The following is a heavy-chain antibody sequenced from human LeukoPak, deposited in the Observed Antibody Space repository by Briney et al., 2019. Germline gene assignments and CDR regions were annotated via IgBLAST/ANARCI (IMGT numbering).Heavy chain of an antibody. CDR3: ARRSGNFQADYNFDY. Sequence: GESLKISCKGSGYSFTSYWIGWVRQMPGKGLEWMGIIYPGDSDTRYSPSFQGQVTISADKPISTAYLQWSSLKASDTAMYYCARRSGNFQADYNFDYWGQGTLVTVSS. J-gene: IGHJ4*02. CDR1: GYSFTSYW. V-gene: IGHV5-51*01. CDR2: IYPGDSDT. D-gene: IGHD1-26*01.